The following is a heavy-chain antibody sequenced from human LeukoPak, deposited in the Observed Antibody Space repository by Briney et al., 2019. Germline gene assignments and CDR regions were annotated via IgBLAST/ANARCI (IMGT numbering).Heavy chain of an antibody. CDR3: ATTGLRGYYYGMDV. J-gene: IGHJ6*02. Sequence: PGGSLRLSCAASGFTVSSNYMSWVRQAPGKGLEWVSSISSSSSYIYHADSVKGRFTISRDNAKNSLYLQMNSLRAEDTAVYYCATTGLRGYYYGMDVWGQGTTVTVSS. D-gene: IGHD5-12*01. V-gene: IGHV3-21*01. CDR2: ISSSSSYI. CDR1: GFTVSSNY.